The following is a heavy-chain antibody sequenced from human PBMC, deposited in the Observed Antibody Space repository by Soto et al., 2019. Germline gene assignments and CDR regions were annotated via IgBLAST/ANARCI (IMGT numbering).Heavy chain of an antibody. D-gene: IGHD3-10*01. CDR1: GGSISRYY. V-gene: IGHV4-59*01. J-gene: IGHJ4*02. CDR3: AGDRSTGHYYY. Sequence: SETLSLTYTGSGGSISRYYWSWIRQPPGKRLEWLGYISYSGSTNYNPSLKSRVTMSVDTSKNQFSRKLSSVTAADTAVYYCAGDRSTGHYYYWGQGTLVTVSS. CDR2: ISYSGST.